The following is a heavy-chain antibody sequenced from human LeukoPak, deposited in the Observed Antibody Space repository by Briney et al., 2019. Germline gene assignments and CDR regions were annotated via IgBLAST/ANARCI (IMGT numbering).Heavy chain of an antibody. CDR1: DGSISNSSFY. J-gene: IGHJ5*02. CDR2: IYYSGNT. D-gene: IGHD3-10*01. CDR3: ARGPRFGELLWHWFDP. V-gene: IGHV4-39*07. Sequence: SETLSLTCTVSDGSISNSSFYWGWIRQPPGKGLEWIGNIYYSGNTYYNSSPKSRVTISEDTSKNQFSLKLRSVTAADTAVYYCARGPRFGELLWHWFDPWGQGTLVTVSS.